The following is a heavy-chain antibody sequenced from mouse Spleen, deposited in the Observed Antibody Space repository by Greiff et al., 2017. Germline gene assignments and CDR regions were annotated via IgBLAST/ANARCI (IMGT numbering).Heavy chain of an antibody. J-gene: IGHJ4*01. CDR1: GFTFSSYY. Sequence: DVKLQESGGGLVKLGGSLKLSCAASGFTFSSYYMSWVRQTPEKRLEWVATISSGGGSTYYPDSVKGRFTISRDNAKNTLYLQMSSLNSEDTAVYYCARDRRYAMDYWGQGTSVAVSS. V-gene: IGHV5-6-4*01. CDR3: ARDRRYAMDY. CDR2: ISSGGGST.